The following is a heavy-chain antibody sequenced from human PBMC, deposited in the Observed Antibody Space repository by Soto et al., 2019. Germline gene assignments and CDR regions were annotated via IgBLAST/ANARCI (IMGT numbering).Heavy chain of an antibody. J-gene: IGHJ4*02. CDR2: ISGDGVSK. V-gene: IGHV3-30*03. CDR3: ARAYYFGSGTSYTLYY. CDR1: GFTFSNYG. Sequence: AGGSLRLSCAASGFTFSNYGMHWVRQAPGKGLEWVAVISGDGVSKYYADSVQGRFTISRDNSESAVFLQMNSLRPDDTALYFCARAYYFGSGTSYTLYYWGQGTQVTVSS. D-gene: IGHD3-10*01.